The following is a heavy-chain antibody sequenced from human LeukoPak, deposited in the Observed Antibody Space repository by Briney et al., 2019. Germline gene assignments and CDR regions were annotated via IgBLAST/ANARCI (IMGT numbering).Heavy chain of an antibody. D-gene: IGHD2-2*01. CDR3: AKGSCSSTSCYSWAYFQH. J-gene: IGHJ1*01. CDR1: GFTFSSYG. CDR2: IRYDGSNK. V-gene: IGHV3-30*02. Sequence: PGGSLRLSCAASGFTFSSYGMHWVRQAPGKGLEWVAFIRYDGSNKYYADSVKGRFTISRDNSMNTLYLQMNSLRAEDTAVYYCAKGSCSSTSCYSWAYFQHWGQGTLVTASS.